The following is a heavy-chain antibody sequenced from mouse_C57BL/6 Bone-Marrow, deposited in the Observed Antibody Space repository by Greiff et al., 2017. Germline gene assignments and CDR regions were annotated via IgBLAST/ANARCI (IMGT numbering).Heavy chain of an antibody. Sequence: VQLQQSGAELVRPGASVKLSCTASGFNIKDDYMHWVKQRTEQGLEWIGWIDPENGDTEYASKFQGQATIIADTSSNTAYLQFCILTSEDTAVYYCTTCTPYGSSYWYYAMDYWGQGTSVTVAS. V-gene: IGHV14-4*01. CDR2: IDPENGDT. D-gene: IGHD1-1*01. CDR1: GFNIKDDY. CDR3: TTCTPYGSSYWYYAMDY. J-gene: IGHJ4*01.